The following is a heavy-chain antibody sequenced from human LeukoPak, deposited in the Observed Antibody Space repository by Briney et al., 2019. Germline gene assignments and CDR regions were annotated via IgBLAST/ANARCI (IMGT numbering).Heavy chain of an antibody. D-gene: IGHD2-15*01. CDR3: ASLYCSRGSCAFDV. J-gene: IGHJ5*02. CDR2: IYSAGSA. CDR1: GFAISANY. Sequence: GGSLRLSCAASGFAISANYMTWVRQSPGKGLDWVSLIYSAGSADYADSVKGRFTISKDNSKNTVFLQLNSLRAEDTAMYYCASLYCSRGSCAFDVWGQGTLVTVSS. V-gene: IGHV3-66*01.